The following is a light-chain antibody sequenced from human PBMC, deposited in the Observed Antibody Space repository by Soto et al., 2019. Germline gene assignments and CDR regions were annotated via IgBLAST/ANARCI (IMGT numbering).Light chain of an antibody. Sequence: QSVLTQPASVSGSPGQSITISCTGTSSDVGTYNLVSWYRHHPGEAPKLMIYEGTKRPSGVSNRFSGSTSGNTASLTISGLQAEDEADYYCCSYAGSSSYVFGTGTKLTVL. CDR1: SSDVGTYNL. J-gene: IGLJ1*01. CDR3: CSYAGSSSYV. CDR2: EGT. V-gene: IGLV2-23*01.